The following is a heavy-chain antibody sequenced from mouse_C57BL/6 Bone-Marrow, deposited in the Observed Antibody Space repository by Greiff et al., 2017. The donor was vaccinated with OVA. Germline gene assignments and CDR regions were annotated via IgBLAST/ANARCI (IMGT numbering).Heavy chain of an antibody. CDR1: GFNIKNSY. D-gene: IGHD4-1*01. CDR3: ASLGRPLYYAMDY. Sequence: EVMLVESVAELVRPGASVKLSCTASGFNIKNSYMHWVKQRPEQGLEWIGRIDPANGNTKYAPKFQGKATITADTSSNTAYLQLSSLTSEDTAIYYCASLGRPLYYAMDYWGQGTSVTVSS. CDR2: IDPANGNT. V-gene: IGHV14-3*01. J-gene: IGHJ4*01.